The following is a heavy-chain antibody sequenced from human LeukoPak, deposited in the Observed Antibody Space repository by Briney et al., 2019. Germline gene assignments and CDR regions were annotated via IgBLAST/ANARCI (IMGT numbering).Heavy chain of an antibody. D-gene: IGHD5-18*01. Sequence: GGSLRLSCAASGFTFGGSAMHWVRQASGKGLEWVGRIRSKANSYATAYAASVKGRFTISRDDSKNTAYLQMNSLKTEDTAVYYCTVVDTAMPIKVGWGQGTLVTVSS. V-gene: IGHV3-73*01. CDR3: TVVDTAMPIKVG. J-gene: IGHJ4*02. CDR1: GFTFGGSA. CDR2: IRSKANSYAT.